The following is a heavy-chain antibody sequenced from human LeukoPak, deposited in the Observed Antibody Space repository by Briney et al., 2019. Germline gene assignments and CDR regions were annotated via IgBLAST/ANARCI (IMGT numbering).Heavy chain of an antibody. CDR1: GFTFTNYG. J-gene: IGHJ4*02. Sequence: GGSLRLSCAASGFTFTNYGMHWVRQAPGKGLEWVTFIRFDGINTHYAGSVKGRFTISRDNSKNTMYLQMNSLRADDTAVYYCAKDRGIAARYFDYWGQGTLVTVSS. D-gene: IGHD6-6*01. CDR2: IRFDGINT. V-gene: IGHV3-30*02. CDR3: AKDRGIAARYFDY.